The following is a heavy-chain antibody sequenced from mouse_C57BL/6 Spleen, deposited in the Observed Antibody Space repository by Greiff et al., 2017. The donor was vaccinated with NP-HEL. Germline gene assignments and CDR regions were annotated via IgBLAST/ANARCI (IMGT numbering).Heavy chain of an antibody. CDR2: ISSGSSTI. Sequence: EVMLVESGGGLVKPGGSLKLSCAASGFTFSDYGMHWVRQAPEKGLEWVAYISSGSSTIYYADTMKGRFTISRDNAKNTLFLQMTSLRSEDTAMYYCARDYYGSSYYFDYWGQGTTLTVSS. CDR3: ARDYYGSSYYFDY. CDR1: GFTFSDYG. D-gene: IGHD1-1*01. J-gene: IGHJ2*01. V-gene: IGHV5-17*01.